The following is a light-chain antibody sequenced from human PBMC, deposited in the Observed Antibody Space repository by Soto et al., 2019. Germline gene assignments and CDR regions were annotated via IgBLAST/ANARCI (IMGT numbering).Light chain of an antibody. CDR1: QTVSSY. V-gene: IGKV3-20*01. CDR3: QQYGSSPWT. J-gene: IGKJ1*01. Sequence: EIVLTQSPGTLSLSPGEGATLSCRASQTVSSYLAWYQQKPGQAPRLLIFDASNRATGIPDRFSGSGSGTDFPLTISRLEPEDFAVYYCQQYGSSPWTFGQGTKVEIK. CDR2: DAS.